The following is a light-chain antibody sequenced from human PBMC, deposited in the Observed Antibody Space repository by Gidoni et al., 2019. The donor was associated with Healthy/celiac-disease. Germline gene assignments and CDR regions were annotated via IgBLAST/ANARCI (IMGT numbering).Light chain of an antibody. J-gene: IGKJ2*02. Sequence: DIQMPQSPSTLSASVGDRVTITCRDSQSISSWLAWYQQKRGKDPKLLIYKASSLESGVTSRFSGSGSGTAFTLTISSRQPDEFATYDGQQYNSYLCTFGQGTKLEI. CDR1: QSISSW. CDR3: QQYNSYLCT. V-gene: IGKV1-5*03. CDR2: KAS.